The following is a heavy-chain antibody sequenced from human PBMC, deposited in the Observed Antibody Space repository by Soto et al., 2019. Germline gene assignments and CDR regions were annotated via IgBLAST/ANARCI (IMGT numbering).Heavy chain of an antibody. D-gene: IGHD5-18*01. V-gene: IGHV4-34*01. CDR1: GGSFSGYY. CDR2: INHSGST. Sequence: SETLSLTCAVYGGSFSGYYWSWIRQPPGKGLEWIGEINHSGSTNYNPSLKSRVTISVDTSKNQFSLKLSSVTAADTAVYYCARGVDTAMVVKYYFDYWGQGTLVTVS. CDR3: ARGVDTAMVVKYYFDY. J-gene: IGHJ4*02.